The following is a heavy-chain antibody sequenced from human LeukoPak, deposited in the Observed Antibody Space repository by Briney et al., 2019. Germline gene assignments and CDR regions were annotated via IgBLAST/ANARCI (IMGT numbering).Heavy chain of an antibody. CDR2: TYYSGST. CDR1: VGSISSYC. J-gene: IGHJ3*02. Sequence: PSEALSLTCSVSVGSISSYCWGWIRQTPGKGLEWIGYTYYSGSTNYNPSLKSRVTISVQTSKTQLSLTLSSLTAAATAVYYCARHKPGSYAFDIWGQGTMVTVSS. V-gene: IGHV4-59*08. D-gene: IGHD3-10*01. CDR3: ARHKPGSYAFDI.